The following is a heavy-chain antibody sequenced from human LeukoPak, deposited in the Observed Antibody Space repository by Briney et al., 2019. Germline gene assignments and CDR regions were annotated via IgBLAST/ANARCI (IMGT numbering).Heavy chain of an antibody. D-gene: IGHD1-26*01. J-gene: IGHJ4*02. V-gene: IGHV3-48*03. Sequence: GGSLRLSCAASGFTFSSYEMNWVRQAPGKGLEWVSYISSSGSTIYYADSVEGRFTISRDNAKNSLYLQMNSLRAEDAAVYYCAREWELLPLLDYWGQGTLVTVSS. CDR2: ISSSGSTI. CDR3: AREWELLPLLDY. CDR1: GFTFSSYE.